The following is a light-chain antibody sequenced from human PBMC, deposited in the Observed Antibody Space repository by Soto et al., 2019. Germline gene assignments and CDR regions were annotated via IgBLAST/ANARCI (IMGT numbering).Light chain of an antibody. J-gene: IGLJ2*01. CDR3: QSYDNTLSASV. V-gene: IGLV1-40*01. Sequence: QLVLTQPPSVSGAPGQRVTISCTGSSSNIGAGHVVHWYQQFPGRAPKLLIYGSSSRPSGVPDRFSGSKSGTSASLAITGLQAEDEADYYCQSYDNTLSASVFGGGTKLTVL. CDR1: SSNIGAGHV. CDR2: GSS.